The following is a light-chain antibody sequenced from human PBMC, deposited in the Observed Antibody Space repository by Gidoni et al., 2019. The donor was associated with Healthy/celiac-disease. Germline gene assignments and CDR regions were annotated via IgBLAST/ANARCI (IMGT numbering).Light chain of an antibody. V-gene: IGLV3-19*01. Sequence: SSELTQEPAVSVALGKTVRITCPGDSLRSYHASWYQQKPGQAPVLVIYGKNNRPSGIPDRFSGSSSGNTTALTITGAQAEDEADYYCNSRDSSGNHHYVFGTGTKVTVL. J-gene: IGLJ1*01. CDR2: GKN. CDR3: NSRDSSGNHHYV. CDR1: SLRSYH.